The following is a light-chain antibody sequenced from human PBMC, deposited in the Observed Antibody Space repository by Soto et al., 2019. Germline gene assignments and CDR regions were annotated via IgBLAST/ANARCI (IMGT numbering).Light chain of an antibody. V-gene: IGKV3-15*01. CDR2: GAS. CDR1: QSVSSN. J-gene: IGKJ1*01. Sequence: EIVMTQSPATLSVSPGERVTLSCRASQSVSSNLAWYQQKHGQAPRLLIHGASTRATGVPAWFSGIGSGTDYPLTISSLQFVDFAVYYCKQYNNWAPAFGQGAKVGIK. CDR3: KQYNNWAPA.